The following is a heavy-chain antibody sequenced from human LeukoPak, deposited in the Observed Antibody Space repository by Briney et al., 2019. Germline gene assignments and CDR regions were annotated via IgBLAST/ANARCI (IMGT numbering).Heavy chain of an antibody. CDR1: GYTFTGYF. D-gene: IGHD3-16*01. Sequence: GASVKVSCKASGYTFTGYFLHWVRQAPGQGLEWMGWINPNSGDTNYAQKFQDRVTMTRDTSISTAYMELNRLRSDDTAVYYCARVGVSDFWGQGTLVTVSS. CDR2: INPNSGDT. J-gene: IGHJ4*02. V-gene: IGHV1-2*02. CDR3: ARVGVSDF.